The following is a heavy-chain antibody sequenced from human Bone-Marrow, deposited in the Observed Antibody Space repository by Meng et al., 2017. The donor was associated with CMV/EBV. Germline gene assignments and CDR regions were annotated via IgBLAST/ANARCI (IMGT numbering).Heavy chain of an antibody. CDR2: IYTNGST. CDR3: VKEFAS. V-gene: IGHV4-61*02. CDR1: GGSISSGSPY. J-gene: IGHJ4*02. Sequence: TLSLACTVSGGSISSGSPYWTWFRPPAGKGLEWIGLIYTNGSTNYNPSLKSQVTISLDTSRNQFSLDLNSVTAADTAVYYCVKEFASWGQGTLVTVSS.